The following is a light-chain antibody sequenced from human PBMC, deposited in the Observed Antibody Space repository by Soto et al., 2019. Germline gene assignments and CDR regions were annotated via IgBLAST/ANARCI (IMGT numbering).Light chain of an antibody. CDR2: AAS. J-gene: IGKJ1*01. CDR1: QAISTY. CDR3: QNYNGAPWT. Sequence: DIQLTQSPSSLSASVGDRVTITCRASQAISTYLVWYQQKPGTVPKLLIFAASTLQSGVPSRFSGSGSGTDFTLTISSLQPEDVVTYYCQNYNGAPWTFGQGTKVEIK. V-gene: IGKV1-27*01.